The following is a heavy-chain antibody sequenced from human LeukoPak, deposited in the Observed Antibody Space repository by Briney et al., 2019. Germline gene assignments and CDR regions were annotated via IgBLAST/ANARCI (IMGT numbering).Heavy chain of an antibody. CDR1: GLPSRNAK. J-gene: IGHJ4*02. D-gene: IGHD1-14*01. CDR3: VTETTEGAKDY. CDR2: ISSSSHYT. Sequence: EGPLELSCEAPGLPSRNAKMAGFGRPPGRGLPWVSYISSSSHYTNYGASVRGRFIISRDNARDSVYLQMNSLRVEDTAIYYCVTETTEGAKDYWGQGTLVTVSS. V-gene: IGHV3-11*05.